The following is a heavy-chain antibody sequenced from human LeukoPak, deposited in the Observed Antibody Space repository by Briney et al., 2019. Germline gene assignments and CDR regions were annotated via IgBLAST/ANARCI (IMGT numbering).Heavy chain of an antibody. Sequence: GASVKVSCKASGGTLSSYVISWVRQAPGQGLEWMGWINPNSGGSDYAQKFQGRVTMTGDTSTDASIGTVYMELSRLTSDDTAVYYCARVATFAGSSGSYFAFWGQGTLVTVSS. CDR2: INPNSGGS. CDR1: GGTLSSYV. V-gene: IGHV1-2*02. CDR3: ARVATFAGSSGSYFAF. J-gene: IGHJ4*02. D-gene: IGHD1-26*01.